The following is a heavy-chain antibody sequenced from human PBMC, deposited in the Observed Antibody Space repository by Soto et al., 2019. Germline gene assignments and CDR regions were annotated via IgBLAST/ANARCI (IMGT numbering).Heavy chain of an antibody. J-gene: IGHJ4*02. Sequence: QVQLVQSGSEVKKPGASVKVSCKASGYTFTDHSLSWVRLDPGQGLEWMGGVSTSRGNTNYAQKFQGRHSLTTDTSTSTAYMELQSLRSDDTAVYYCARDRANFLDYWGQGILVTVSS. CDR3: ARDRANFLDY. D-gene: IGHD2-8*01. CDR1: GYTFTDHS. CDR2: VSTSRGNT. V-gene: IGHV1-18*01.